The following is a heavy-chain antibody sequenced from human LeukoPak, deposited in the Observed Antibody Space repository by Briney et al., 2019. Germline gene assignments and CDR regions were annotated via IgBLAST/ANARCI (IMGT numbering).Heavy chain of an antibody. CDR3: AKHSSGITVAGTIQY. D-gene: IGHD6-19*01. V-gene: IGHV1-3*01. Sequence: ASVKVSCKASGFTFTSYAMHWVRQAPGQRLEWMGWINAGNGNTEYSQNFQGRVTITRDTSASTAYMELSSLRSEDTAIYYCAKHSSGITVAGTIQYWGQGTLVTVSS. CDR2: INAGNGNT. J-gene: IGHJ4*02. CDR1: GFTFTSYA.